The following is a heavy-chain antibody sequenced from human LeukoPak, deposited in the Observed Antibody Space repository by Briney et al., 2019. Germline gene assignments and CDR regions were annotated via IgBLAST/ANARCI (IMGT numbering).Heavy chain of an antibody. V-gene: IGHV4-4*02. CDR3: ASSRRIDYYDSSGSFDY. J-gene: IGHJ4*02. D-gene: IGHD3-22*01. CDR1: GASISSSNW. CDR2: IYHSGST. Sequence: SGTLSLTCAVSGASISSSNWWSWVRQPPGKGLEWIGEIYHSGSTNYNPSLKSRVTISVDKSKNQFSLKLSSVTAADTAVYYCASSRRIDYYDSSGSFDYWGQGTLVTVSS.